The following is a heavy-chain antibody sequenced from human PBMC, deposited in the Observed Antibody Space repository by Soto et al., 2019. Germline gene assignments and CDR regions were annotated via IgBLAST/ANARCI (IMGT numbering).Heavy chain of an antibody. D-gene: IGHD6-25*01. CDR1: GFTFSTYA. CDR3: ASGHDFDSSGGYYFEY. CDR2: ISYSGAST. J-gene: IGHJ4*02. Sequence: EVKLLESGGGLVQPGGSLRLSCAASGFTFSTYAMSWVRQAPGEGLEWLSTISYSGASTYYADSVKGRFTISRDNSKNTLYLQVDSLRAEDTALYYCASGHDFDSSGGYYFEYWGQGTLVTVSS. V-gene: IGHV3-23*01.